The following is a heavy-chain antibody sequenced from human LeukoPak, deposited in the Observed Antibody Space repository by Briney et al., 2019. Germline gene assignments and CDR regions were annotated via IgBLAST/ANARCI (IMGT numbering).Heavy chain of an antibody. V-gene: IGHV4-34*01. J-gene: IGHJ4*02. Sequence: SETLSLTCAVYGGSFSGYYWSWIRQPPGKGLEWIGEINHSGSTNYNPSLKSRVTISVDTSKNQFSLKLSSVTAADTAVYYCARGDVYTAMAPFDYWGQGTLVTVSS. CDR2: INHSGST. D-gene: IGHD5-18*01. CDR3: ARGDVYTAMAPFDY. CDR1: GGSFSGYY.